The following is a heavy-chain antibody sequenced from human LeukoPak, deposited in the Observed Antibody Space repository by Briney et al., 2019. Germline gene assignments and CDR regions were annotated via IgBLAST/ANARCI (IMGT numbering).Heavy chain of an antibody. Sequence: TSESLSLTFSGYVGSFSGYYWSWFRQPPGKGLDWIGQINHSGSTNYNPSLKSRVTISVDTSKNQFSLKLSSVTAADTAVYYCASSLTGYYTHFDYWGQGTLVTVSS. CDR3: ASSLTGYYTHFDY. D-gene: IGHD3-9*01. J-gene: IGHJ4*02. V-gene: IGHV4-34*01. CDR2: INHSGST. CDR1: VGSFSGYY.